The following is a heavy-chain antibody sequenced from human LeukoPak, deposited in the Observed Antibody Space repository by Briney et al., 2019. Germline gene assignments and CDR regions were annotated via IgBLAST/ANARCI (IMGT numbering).Heavy chain of an antibody. Sequence: PSETLSLTCTVSGGSISSSSYYWGWIRQPPGKGLEWIGSIYYSGSTYYNPSLKSRVTISVDTSKNQFSLKLSSVTAADTAVYYCAREVLYYDFWSGKRSVGLPYYYYYYMDVWGKGTTVTVSS. CDR3: AREVLYYDFWSGKRSVGLPYYYYYYMDV. J-gene: IGHJ6*03. CDR1: GGSISSSSYY. V-gene: IGHV4-39*07. D-gene: IGHD3-3*01. CDR2: IYYSGST.